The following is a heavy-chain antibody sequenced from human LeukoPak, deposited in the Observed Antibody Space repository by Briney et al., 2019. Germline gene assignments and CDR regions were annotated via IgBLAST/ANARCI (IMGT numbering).Heavy chain of an antibody. CDR1: GGSFSGYY. Sequence: SETLSLTCAVYGGSFSGYYWSWIRQPPGKGLEWIGEINHSGSTNHNPSLKSRVTISVDTSKNQFSLKLSSVTAADTAVYYCARVRYSSSWYPFYFDYWGQGTLVTVSS. CDR3: ARVRYSSSWYPFYFDY. CDR2: INHSGST. J-gene: IGHJ4*02. V-gene: IGHV4-34*01. D-gene: IGHD6-13*01.